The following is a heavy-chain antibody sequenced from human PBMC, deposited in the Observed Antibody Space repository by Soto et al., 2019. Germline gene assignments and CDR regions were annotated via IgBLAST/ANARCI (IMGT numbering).Heavy chain of an antibody. Sequence: ASVKVSCKVSGYTLTELSMHWVRQAPGKGLEWMGGFDPEDGETIYAQKFQGRVTMTEDTSTDTAYMELSSLRSEDTAVYYCATPNXDYVWGSYRKQYNLFDPWGQGTLVTVSS. CDR3: ATPNXDYVWGSYRKQYNLFDP. J-gene: IGHJ5*02. D-gene: IGHD3-16*02. V-gene: IGHV1-24*01. CDR2: FDPEDGET. CDR1: GYTLTELS.